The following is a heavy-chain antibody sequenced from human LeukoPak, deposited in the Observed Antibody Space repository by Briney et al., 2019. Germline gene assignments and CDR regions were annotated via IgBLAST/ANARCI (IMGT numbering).Heavy chain of an antibody. Sequence: SETLSLTCSVSGGSISSYYWSWIRQPPGKGLEWIGYIYYSGSTNNNPSLKSRVTISVDTSKNQFSLKLSSVTAADTAVYYCARVATGTVIWYFDYWGQGTLVTVSS. V-gene: IGHV4-59*12. J-gene: IGHJ4*02. D-gene: IGHD1-26*01. CDR3: ARVATGTVIWYFDY. CDR2: IYYSGST. CDR1: GGSISSYY.